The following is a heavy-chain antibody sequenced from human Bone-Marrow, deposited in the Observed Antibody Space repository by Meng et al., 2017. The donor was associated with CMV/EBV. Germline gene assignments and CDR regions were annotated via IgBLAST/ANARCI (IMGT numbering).Heavy chain of an antibody. V-gene: IGHV3-15*01. Sequence: GESLKISCAASGFTFSNAWMSWVRQAPGRGLEWVGRIKSKTDGGTTDYAAPVKGRFTISRDDSKNTLYLQMNSLKTEDTAVYYCAKGIVVVPAARYFDYWGQGTLVTVSS. CDR2: IKSKTDGGTT. D-gene: IGHD2-2*01. CDR3: AKGIVVVPAARYFDY. CDR1: GFTFSNAW. J-gene: IGHJ4*02.